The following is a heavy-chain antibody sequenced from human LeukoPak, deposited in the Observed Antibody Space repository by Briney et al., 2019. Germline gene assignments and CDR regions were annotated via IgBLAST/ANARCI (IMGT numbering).Heavy chain of an antibody. CDR3: AKDPPILRWSFDY. J-gene: IGHJ4*02. D-gene: IGHD4-23*01. Sequence: PGGSLRLSCAASGFTFSTYAMSWVRRTPGKGLEWVSAITGPGGSTYYADSVKGRFTISRDNSKNTLYLQKNSLRAEDTAVYYCAKDPPILRWSFDYCGQGTLVTVSS. V-gene: IGHV3-23*01. CDR1: GFTFSTYA. CDR2: ITGPGGST.